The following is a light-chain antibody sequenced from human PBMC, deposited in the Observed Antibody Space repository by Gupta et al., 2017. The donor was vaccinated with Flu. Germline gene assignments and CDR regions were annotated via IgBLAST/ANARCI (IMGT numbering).Light chain of an antibody. V-gene: IGLV3-21*02. CDR2: YDS. CDR1: DIGRKT. Sequence: SYVLTQPPSVSVAPGQTARMTCGGRDIGRKTVHWFQHKPGQAPVLVVCYDSDRPSGIPERFSGSNSGNTATLTISRVEAGDEADYYCQVWDNSSAHVVFGRGTKLPVL. CDR3: QVWDNSSAHVV. J-gene: IGLJ2*01.